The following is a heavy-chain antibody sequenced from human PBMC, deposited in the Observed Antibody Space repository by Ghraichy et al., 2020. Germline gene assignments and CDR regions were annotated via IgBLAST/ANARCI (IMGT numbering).Heavy chain of an antibody. CDR2: ISGSGGST. CDR1: GFTFSSYA. D-gene: IGHD6-13*01. Sequence: GGSLRLSCAASGFTFSSYAMSWVRQAPGKGLEWVSAISGSGGSTYYADSVKGRFTISRDNSKNTLYLQMNSLRAEDTAVYYCAKDLAWGAAAGYNAVDIWGQETLVTVSS. J-gene: IGHJ3*02. CDR3: AKDLAWGAAAGYNAVDI. V-gene: IGHV3-23*01.